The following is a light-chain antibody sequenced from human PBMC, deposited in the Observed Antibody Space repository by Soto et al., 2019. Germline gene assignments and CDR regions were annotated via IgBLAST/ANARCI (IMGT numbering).Light chain of an antibody. CDR3: ASSAGNFYV. Sequence: QSVLTQPPSASGSPGQSVTISCTGTSSDVGGYDSVSWYQHHPGKAPKVMLYEVTKRPSGVPDRFSGSKSGNTASLTVSGLQAEDEADYYCASSAGNFYVFGTGTKLTVL. V-gene: IGLV2-8*01. J-gene: IGLJ1*01. CDR2: EVT. CDR1: SSDVGGYDS.